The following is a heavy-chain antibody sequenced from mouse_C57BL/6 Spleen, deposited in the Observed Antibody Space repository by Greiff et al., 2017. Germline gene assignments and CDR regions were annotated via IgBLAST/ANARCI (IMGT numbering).Heavy chain of an antibody. CDR1: GYTFTSYW. D-gene: IGHD4-1*01. CDR2: IDPSDSET. Sequence: VQLQQPGAELVRPGSSVKLSCKASGYTFTSYWMHWVKQRPIQGLEWIGNIDPSDSETHYNQKFKDKATLTVDKSSSTAYMQLSSLTSEDSAVYYCARSTGRAMDYWGQGTSVTVSS. CDR3: ARSTGRAMDY. V-gene: IGHV1-52*01. J-gene: IGHJ4*01.